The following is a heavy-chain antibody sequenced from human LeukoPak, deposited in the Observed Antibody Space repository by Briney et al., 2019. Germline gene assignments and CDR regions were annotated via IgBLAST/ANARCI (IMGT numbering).Heavy chain of an antibody. J-gene: IGHJ4*02. CDR3: ARGVIAVAGTYYFDY. V-gene: IGHV4-59*01. D-gene: IGHD6-19*01. CDR1: GGSFSGYY. Sequence: SETLSLTCAVYGGSFSGYYWSWIRQPPGKGPEWIGYIYYSGSTNYNPSLKSRVTISVDTSKNQFSLKLSSVTAADTAVYYCARGVIAVAGTYYFDYWGQGTLVTVSS. CDR2: IYYSGST.